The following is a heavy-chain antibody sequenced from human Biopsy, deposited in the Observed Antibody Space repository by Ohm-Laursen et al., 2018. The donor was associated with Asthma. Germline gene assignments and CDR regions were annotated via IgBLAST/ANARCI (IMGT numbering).Heavy chain of an antibody. CDR1: GFSLSSSRAN. Sequence: TQTLTLTCSFSGFSLSSSRANVHWIRQPPGKALEWLARIDWEEDKFYSTSLRTRLTISKGSPEDQVVLTMANMGPFDTATYYCTRHNDYWGPGILVTVSS. J-gene: IGHJ4*02. V-gene: IGHV2-70*04. CDR3: TRHNDY. D-gene: IGHD1-14*01. CDR2: IDWEEDK.